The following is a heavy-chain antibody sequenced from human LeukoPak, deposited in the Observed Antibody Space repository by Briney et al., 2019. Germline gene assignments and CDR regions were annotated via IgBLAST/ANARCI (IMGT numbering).Heavy chain of an antibody. CDR3: ARPLGITGTDWFDP. Sequence: SETLSLTCTVSGGPISSSSYYCRWIPQPPGKGLEWNWSIYYSGSTYYNPSLKSRVTISVDTSKNQFSLKLSSVTAADTAVYYCARPLGITGTDWFDPWGQGTLVTVSS. CDR1: GGPISSSSYY. J-gene: IGHJ5*02. CDR2: IYYSGST. D-gene: IGHD1-20*01. V-gene: IGHV4-39*01.